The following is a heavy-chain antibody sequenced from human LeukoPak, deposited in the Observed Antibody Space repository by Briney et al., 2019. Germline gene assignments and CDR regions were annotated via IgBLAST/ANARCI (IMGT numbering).Heavy chain of an antibody. CDR1: GYSFTSYW. CDR3: ARTVVGATDAFDI. J-gene: IGHJ3*02. D-gene: IGHD1-26*01. Sequence: GESPKISCKGSGYSFTSYWIGWVRQMPGKGLEWMGIIYPGDSDTRYSPSFQGQVTISADKSISTAYLQWSSLKASDTAMYYCARTVVGATDAFDIWGQGTMVTVSS. CDR2: IYPGDSDT. V-gene: IGHV5-51*01.